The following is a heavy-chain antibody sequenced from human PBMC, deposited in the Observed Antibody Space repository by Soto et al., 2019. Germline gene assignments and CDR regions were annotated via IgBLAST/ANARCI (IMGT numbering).Heavy chain of an antibody. J-gene: IGHJ3*02. CDR2: INPATGAA. D-gene: IGHD3-3*01. Sequence: QLHLVQSGAVVKKPGASVTVSCSASGYPVTAYYMHWVRQAPGRGLEWMGGINPATGAAKYTQTFQGRVTMARDTSVDTVFMELSGLTSEDTAVFYCARGGGVGVAGSAAFDIWGQGTLVTVSS. V-gene: IGHV1-2*02. CDR1: GYPVTAYY. CDR3: ARGGGVGVAGSAAFDI.